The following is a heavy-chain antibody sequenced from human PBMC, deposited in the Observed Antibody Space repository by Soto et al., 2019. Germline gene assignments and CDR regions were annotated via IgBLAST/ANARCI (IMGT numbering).Heavy chain of an antibody. CDR2: ISPESDKA. CDR3: TRVVFLISPLKVSADAY. D-gene: IGHD2-8*01. J-gene: IGHJ4*02. V-gene: IGHV1-18*01. CDR1: DYTFTSFG. Sequence: VQLVQSGAEVKKPGASVRVSCKASDYTFTSFGLSWARQAPGQGPEWMGWISPESDKATYAHKSQGRITMTPDPSTTTAFMDLRSLRSDDTAVFYCTRVVFLISPLKVSADAYWGQGTLVAVS.